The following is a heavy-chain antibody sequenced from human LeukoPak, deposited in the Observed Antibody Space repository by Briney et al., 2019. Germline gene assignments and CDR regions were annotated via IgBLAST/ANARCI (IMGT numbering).Heavy chain of an antibody. CDR3: ARGLAAAGTLAAY. V-gene: IGHV3-48*03. D-gene: IGHD6-13*01. J-gene: IGHJ4*02. CDR2: ISSSGSTI. CDR1: GFTLSSYE. Sequence: GGSLRLSCAASGFTLSSYEMNWVHQAPGKGLEWVSYISSSGSTIYYADSVKGRFTISRDNAKNSLYLQMNSLRAEDTAVYYCARGLAAAGTLAAYWGQGTLVTVSS.